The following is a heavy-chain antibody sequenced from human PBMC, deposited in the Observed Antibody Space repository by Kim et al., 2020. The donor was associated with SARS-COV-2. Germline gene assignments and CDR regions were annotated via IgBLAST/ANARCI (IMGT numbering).Heavy chain of an antibody. Sequence: SETLSLTCTVSGGSISSSSYYWGWIRQPPGKGLEWIGSIYYSGSTYYNPSLKSRVTISVDTSKNQFSLKLSSVTAADTAVYYCARHSGLAVEQQLVFSWFDPWGQGTLVTVSS. D-gene: IGHD6-13*01. CDR1: GGSISSSSYY. CDR3: ARHSGLAVEQQLVFSWFDP. J-gene: IGHJ5*02. V-gene: IGHV4-39*01. CDR2: IYYSGST.